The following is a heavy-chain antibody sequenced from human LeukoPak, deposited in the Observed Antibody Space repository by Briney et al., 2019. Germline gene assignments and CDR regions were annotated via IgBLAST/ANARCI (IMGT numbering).Heavy chain of an antibody. CDR2: IGIDSGNT. CDR3: ARDYKYAFDN. J-gene: IGHJ4*02. D-gene: IGHD5-24*01. CDR1: GFTFSDYS. V-gene: IGHV3-48*01. Sequence: GGSLRLSCAASGFTFSDYSMYWVRQAPGKGLEWISYIGIDSGNTNYADSVKGRFTISGDKAKNSLYLQMNSLRVEDTAVYYCARDYKYAFDNWGQGTLVTVSS.